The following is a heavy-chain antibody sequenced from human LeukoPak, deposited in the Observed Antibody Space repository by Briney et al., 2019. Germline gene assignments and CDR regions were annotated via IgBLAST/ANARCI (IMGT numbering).Heavy chain of an antibody. J-gene: IGHJ4*02. CDR2: INTDGSTT. CDR1: GLTFSSYW. CDR3: AREHGSGSYPDY. V-gene: IGHV3-74*01. D-gene: IGHD3-10*01. Sequence: GGSLRLSCAASGLTFSSYWMHWVRQAPGKGLVWVSRINTDGSTTNYADSVKGRFTISRDNAKDTLYLQMNSLRAEDTAVYYCAREHGSGSYPDYWGQGTLVTVSS.